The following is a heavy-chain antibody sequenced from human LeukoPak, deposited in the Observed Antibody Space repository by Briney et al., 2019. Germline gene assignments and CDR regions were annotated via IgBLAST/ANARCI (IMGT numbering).Heavy chain of an antibody. D-gene: IGHD6-6*01. J-gene: IGHJ4*02. V-gene: IGHV3-30-3*01. CDR3: ARIGYSSSSLDY. CDR2: LSYDGSKK. Sequence: GGSLRLSCAASGFTFSYYAMHWVRQAPGKGLEWVAVLSYDGSKKYYADSVKGRFTISRDNSKNTLYLQMNRLRGEDTAVYYCARIGYSSSSLDYWGQGTLVTVSS. CDR1: GFTFSYYA.